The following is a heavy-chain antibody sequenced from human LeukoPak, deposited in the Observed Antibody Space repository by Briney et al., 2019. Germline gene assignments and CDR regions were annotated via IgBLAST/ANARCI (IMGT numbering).Heavy chain of an antibody. D-gene: IGHD1-7*01. Sequence: TLSLTCTVSGGSISSYYWSWIRQPPGKALEWLALIYWDDDKRYSPSLKGRLTITKDTSKNQVVLTMTNMDPVDTATYYCAHRELELRRGYFDYWGQGTLVTVSS. CDR1: GGSISSYYW. CDR3: AHRELELRRGYFDY. J-gene: IGHJ4*02. CDR2: IYWDDDK. V-gene: IGHV2-5*08.